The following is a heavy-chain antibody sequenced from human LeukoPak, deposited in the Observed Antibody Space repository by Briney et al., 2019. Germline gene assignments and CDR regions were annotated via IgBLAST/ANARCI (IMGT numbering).Heavy chain of an antibody. V-gene: IGHV5-51*01. CDR1: GYTFSNYW. CDR2: IYPGDSDT. J-gene: IGHJ2*01. CDR3: ARRVYGAHTNWYFDL. Sequence: GESLKISCQVSGYTFSNYWIAWVRQMPGKGLEWMGFIYPGDSDTTYSPSSQGQVTISADKSISTAFLHWRSLQASDTAIYYCARRVYGAHTNWYFDLWGRGTLVTVSS. D-gene: IGHD5/OR15-5a*01.